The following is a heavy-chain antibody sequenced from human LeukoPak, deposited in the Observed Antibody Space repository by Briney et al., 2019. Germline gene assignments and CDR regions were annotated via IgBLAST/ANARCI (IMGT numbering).Heavy chain of an antibody. CDR2: IIPIFGTA. D-gene: IGHD2-2*01. J-gene: IGHJ2*01. CDR1: GGTFSSYA. V-gene: IGHV1-69*13. CDR3: ARGRCSSRSCYLTITQKGYFDL. Sequence: EASVKVSCKASGGTFSSYAISWVRQAPGQGLEWMGGIIPIFGTANYAQKFQGRVTITADESTSTAYMELSSLRSEDTAVYYCARGRCSSRSCYLTITQKGYFDLWGRGTVVTVSS.